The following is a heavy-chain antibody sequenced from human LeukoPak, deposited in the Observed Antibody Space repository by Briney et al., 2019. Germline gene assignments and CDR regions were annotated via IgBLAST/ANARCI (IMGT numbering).Heavy chain of an antibody. CDR2: IIPILGIA. J-gene: IGHJ4*02. V-gene: IGHV1-69*02. CDR1: GGTFSSYT. Sequence: GASVKVSCKASGGTFSSYTISWVRQAPGQGLEWMGRIIPILGIANYAQKFQGRVTITADKSTSTAYMELSSLRSEDTAVYYCATRYSSSSYYFDYWGQRTLVTVSS. CDR3: ATRYSSSSYYFDY. D-gene: IGHD6-13*01.